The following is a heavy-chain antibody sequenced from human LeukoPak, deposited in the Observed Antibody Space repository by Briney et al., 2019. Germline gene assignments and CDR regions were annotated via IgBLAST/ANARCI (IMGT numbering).Heavy chain of an antibody. D-gene: IGHD6-19*01. Sequence: SLRLSCAASGFTFDDYAMHWVRQAPGKGLEWVSGISWNSGSIGYADSVKGRFTISRDNAKNSLYLQMNSLRAEDTALYYCAKDILVIAVAGTGFDYWGQGTLVTVSS. CDR2: ISWNSGSI. V-gene: IGHV3-9*01. J-gene: IGHJ4*02. CDR1: GFTFDDYA. CDR3: AKDILVIAVAGTGFDY.